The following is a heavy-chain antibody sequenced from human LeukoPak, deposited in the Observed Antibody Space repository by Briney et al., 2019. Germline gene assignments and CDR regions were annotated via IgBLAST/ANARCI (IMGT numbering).Heavy chain of an antibody. Sequence: QPGRSLRLSCAASGFTFSSYGMHWVRQAPGKGLEWVAVIWYDGNNKYYAGSVKGRFTISRDNSKNTLYLQMNSLRAEDTAVYYCARSTSSEYDIYHFDYWGQGTLVTVSS. CDR1: GFTFSSYG. CDR2: IWYDGNNK. J-gene: IGHJ4*02. V-gene: IGHV3-33*01. D-gene: IGHD3-9*01. CDR3: ARSTSSEYDIYHFDY.